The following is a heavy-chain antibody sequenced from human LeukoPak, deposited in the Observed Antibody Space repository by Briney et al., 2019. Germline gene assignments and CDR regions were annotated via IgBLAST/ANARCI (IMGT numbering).Heavy chain of an antibody. Sequence: SETLSLTCAVYGGSFSGYYWSWIRQPPGKGLEWIGEINHSGSTNYNPSLKSRVTISVDTSKSQFSLKLSSVTAADTAVYYCARSSGGSSYHNWGQGTLVTVSS. D-gene: IGHD2-15*01. CDR2: INHSGST. CDR1: GGSFSGYY. CDR3: ARSSGGSSYHN. V-gene: IGHV4-34*01. J-gene: IGHJ4*02.